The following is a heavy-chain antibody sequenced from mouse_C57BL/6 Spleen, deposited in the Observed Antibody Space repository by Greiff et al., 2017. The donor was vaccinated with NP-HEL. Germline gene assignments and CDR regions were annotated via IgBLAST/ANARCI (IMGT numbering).Heavy chain of an antibody. CDR1: GFTFSDYY. CDR2: INYDGSST. Sequence: EVKLMESEGGLVQPGSSMKLSCTASGFTFSDYYMAWVRQVPDKGLEWVANINYDGSSTYYLDSLKSRFIISRDNAKNILYLQMSSLKSEDTATYYCARLDSNYAMDYWGQGTSVTVSS. CDR3: ARLDSNYAMDY. J-gene: IGHJ4*01. V-gene: IGHV5-16*01. D-gene: IGHD2-5*01.